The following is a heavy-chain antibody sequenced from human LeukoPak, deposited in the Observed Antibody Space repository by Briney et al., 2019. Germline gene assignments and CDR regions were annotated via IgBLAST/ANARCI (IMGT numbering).Heavy chain of an antibody. Sequence: GGSLRLSCAASGFTFSSYAMNWVRQAPGKGLEWVSTISGGVEATYYADSVKGRFTMSRDNSKTPLYLQMNSLRAEDTAVYYWGKGGGGPCSSTSCSTFFDYWGQGTLVTVSS. D-gene: IGHD2-2*01. CDR3: GKGGGGPCSSTSCSTFFDY. CDR2: ISGGVEAT. J-gene: IGHJ4*02. CDR1: GFTFSSYA. V-gene: IGHV3-23*01.